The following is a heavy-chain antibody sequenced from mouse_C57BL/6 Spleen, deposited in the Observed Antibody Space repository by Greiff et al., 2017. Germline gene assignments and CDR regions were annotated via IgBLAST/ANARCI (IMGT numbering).Heavy chain of an antibody. CDR2: ILPSIGRT. V-gene: IGHV15-2*01. J-gene: IGHJ1*03. D-gene: IGHD1-1*01. CDR1: DSEVFPIAY. Sequence: VQLKESGSELRSPGSSVKLSCKDFDSEVFPIAYMSWVRQKPGHGFEWIGGILPSIGRTIYGEKFEDKATLDADTLSNTAYLELNSLTSEDSAIYYCARSPLYYGSSYWYFDVWGTGTTVTVSS. CDR3: ARSPLYYGSSYWYFDV.